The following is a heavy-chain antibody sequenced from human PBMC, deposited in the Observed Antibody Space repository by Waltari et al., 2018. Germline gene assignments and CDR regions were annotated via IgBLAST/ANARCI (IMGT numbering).Heavy chain of an antibody. J-gene: IGHJ3*02. Sequence: QVQLVQSGAEVKKPGASVKVSCKASGYTFTGYYMHWVRQAPGQGLEWMGWINPNSGGTNYAQKFQGRVTMTRDTSISTAYMELSRLRSDDTAVYYCARDQGYRVGAKGAFDIWGQGTMVTVSS. CDR2: INPNSGGT. V-gene: IGHV1-2*02. D-gene: IGHD1-26*01. CDR3: ARDQGYRVGAKGAFDI. CDR1: GYTFTGYY.